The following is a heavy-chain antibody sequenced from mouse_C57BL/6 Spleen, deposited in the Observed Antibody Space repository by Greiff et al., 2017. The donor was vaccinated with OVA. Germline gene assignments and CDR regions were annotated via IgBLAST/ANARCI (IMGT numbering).Heavy chain of an antibody. V-gene: IGHV1-26*01. Sequence: VQLQQSGPELVKPGASVKISCKASGYTFTDYYMNWVKQSHGKSLEWIGDINPNNGGTSYNQKFKGKATLTVDKSSSTAYMELRSLTSEDSAVYYCARENYGNYFDYWGQGTTLTVSS. CDR1: GYTFTDYY. CDR3: ARENYGNYFDY. D-gene: IGHD2-1*01. J-gene: IGHJ2*01. CDR2: INPNNGGT.